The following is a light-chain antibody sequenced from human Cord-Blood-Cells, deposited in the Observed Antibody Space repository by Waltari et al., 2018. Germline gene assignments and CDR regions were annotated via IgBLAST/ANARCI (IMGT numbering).Light chain of an antibody. V-gene: IGLV2-8*01. Sequence: QSALPQPPSASGSPAQSATTSCTGTSTDVGDYNYFSWYQQHPGKAPKLMIYEVSKRPSGVPYRFSGSKSGNTASLTVSGLQAEDEADYYCSSYAGSNHYVFGTGTKVTVL. CDR1: STDVGDYNY. CDR3: SSYAGSNHYV. CDR2: EVS. J-gene: IGLJ1*01.